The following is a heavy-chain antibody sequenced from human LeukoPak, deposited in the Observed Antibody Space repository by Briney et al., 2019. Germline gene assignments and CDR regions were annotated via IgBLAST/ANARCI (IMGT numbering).Heavy chain of an antibody. CDR1: GGTFSSYA. CDR2: IIPIFGTA. CDR3: ARGGAGYSSSWYQTGFDY. J-gene: IGHJ4*02. V-gene: IGHV1-69*05. D-gene: IGHD6-13*01. Sequence: GASVEVSCKASGGTFSSYAISWVRQAPGQGLEWMGGIIPIFGTANYAQKFQGRVTITTDESTSTAYMELSSLRSEDTAVYYCARGGAGYSSSWYQTGFDYWGQGTLVTVSS.